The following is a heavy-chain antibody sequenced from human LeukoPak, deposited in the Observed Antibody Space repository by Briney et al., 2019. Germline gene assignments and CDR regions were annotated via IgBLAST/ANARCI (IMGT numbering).Heavy chain of an antibody. CDR2: IIPILGIA. D-gene: IGHD6-13*01. CDR1: GGTFSSYA. CDR3: ARGSHSSSWYSSFYYYYGMDV. V-gene: IGHV1-69*04. J-gene: IGHJ6*02. Sequence: ASVKVSCKASGGTFSSYAISWVRQAYGQGLEWMGRIIPILGIANCAQKFQGRVTITADKSTSTAYMELSSLRSEDTAVYYCARGSHSSSWYSSFYYYYGMDVWGQGTTVTVSS.